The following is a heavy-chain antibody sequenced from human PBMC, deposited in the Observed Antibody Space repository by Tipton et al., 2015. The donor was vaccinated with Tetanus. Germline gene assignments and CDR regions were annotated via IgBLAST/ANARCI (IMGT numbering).Heavy chain of an antibody. CDR3: AKDTYDRGIAYYFDY. V-gene: IGHV3-23*01. J-gene: IGHJ4*02. D-gene: IGHD6-13*01. CDR2: ISGSGGST. Sequence: SLRLSCAASGFTFSSYAMSWVRQAPGKGLEWVSAISGSGGSTYYADSVKGRFTISRDNSKNTLYLQMNSLRAEDTAVYYCAKDTYDRGIAYYFDYWGQGTLVTVSS. CDR1: GFTFSSYA.